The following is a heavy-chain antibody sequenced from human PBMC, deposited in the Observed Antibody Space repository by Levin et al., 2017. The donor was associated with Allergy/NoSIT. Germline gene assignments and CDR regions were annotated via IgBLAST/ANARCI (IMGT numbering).Heavy chain of an antibody. Sequence: GGSLRLSCAASGFTFSSYGMHWVRQAPGKGLEWVAVIWYDGSNKYYADSVKGRFTISRDNSKNTLYLQMISLRAENTAVYYCAKSRYSYAPLDYWGQGTLVTVSS. D-gene: IGHD5-18*01. CDR1: GFTFSSYG. CDR2: IWYDGSNK. CDR3: AKSRYSYAPLDY. V-gene: IGHV3-33*06. J-gene: IGHJ4*02.